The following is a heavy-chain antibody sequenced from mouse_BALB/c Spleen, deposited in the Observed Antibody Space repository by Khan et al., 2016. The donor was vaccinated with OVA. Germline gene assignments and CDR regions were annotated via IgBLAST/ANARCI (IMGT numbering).Heavy chain of an antibody. D-gene: IGHD1-1*01. Sequence: VQLQESGPGLVKPSQSLSLTCTVTGYSITSDYAWNWIRQFPGNKLEWMGYISYSGNTNYNPSLKSRISITRDTSKNQFLLHLNSVTTEDTATDYGTRVYGGYFNYWGQGTTLTVSS. CDR3: TRVYGGYFNY. J-gene: IGHJ2*01. CDR2: ISYSGNT. V-gene: IGHV3-2*02. CDR1: GYSITSDYA.